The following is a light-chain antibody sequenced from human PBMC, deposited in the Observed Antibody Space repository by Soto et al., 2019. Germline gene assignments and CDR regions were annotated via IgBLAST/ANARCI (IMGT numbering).Light chain of an antibody. J-gene: IGKJ5*01. CDR1: QSVSSY. CDR3: QQRSNWIT. Sequence: EIVLTQSPATLSLSPGERATLSCRASQSVSSYLAWYQQKPGQAPRLLIYDASNRATGIRARFSGSGSGTDFTLTISSLEPEDFAVYYCQQRSNWITFGQGTRLEIE. V-gene: IGKV3-11*01. CDR2: DAS.